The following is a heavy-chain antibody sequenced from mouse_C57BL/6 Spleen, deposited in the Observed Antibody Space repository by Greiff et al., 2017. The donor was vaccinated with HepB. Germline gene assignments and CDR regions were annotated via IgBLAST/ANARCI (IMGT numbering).Heavy chain of an antibody. CDR1: GYSFTGYY. V-gene: IGHV1-42*01. Sequence: EVQLQESGPELVKPGASVKISCKASGYSFTGYYMNWVKQSPEKSLEWIGEINPSTGGTTYNQKFKAKATLTVDKSSSTAYMQLKSLTSEDSAVYYCARRRDGNYVYYAMDYWGQGTSVTVSS. J-gene: IGHJ4*01. D-gene: IGHD2-1*01. CDR2: INPSTGGT. CDR3: ARRRDGNYVYYAMDY.